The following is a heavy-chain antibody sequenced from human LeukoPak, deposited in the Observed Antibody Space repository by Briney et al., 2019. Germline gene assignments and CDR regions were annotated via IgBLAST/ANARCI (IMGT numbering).Heavy chain of an antibody. J-gene: IGHJ4*02. Sequence: ASVKVSCKASGGAFSSYVISWVRQAPGQGLEWMGGIIPIFGTANYAQKFRGRVTITADESTSTAYMELSSLRSEDTAVYYCASPDTATVWKYFDYWGQGTLVTVSS. CDR3: ASPDTATVWKYFDY. V-gene: IGHV1-69*13. CDR1: GGAFSSYV. CDR2: IIPIFGTA. D-gene: IGHD5-18*01.